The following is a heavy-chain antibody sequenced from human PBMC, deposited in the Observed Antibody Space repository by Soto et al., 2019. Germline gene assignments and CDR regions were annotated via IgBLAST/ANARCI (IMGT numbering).Heavy chain of an antibody. D-gene: IGHD2-2*01. Sequence: QLHLQESGPGLVKPSETLSLTCTVSGGSISSSSYYWAWVRQPPGKGLEWIGSVYYSGTTYYNPSLKSRVTISADTSKNQFSLKLSSVTAAVTAVFYCARLIHCKTTSCYFDYWGQGTLVTVSS. CDR2: VYYSGTT. CDR1: GGSISSSSYY. V-gene: IGHV4-39*01. J-gene: IGHJ4*02. CDR3: ARLIHCKTTSCYFDY.